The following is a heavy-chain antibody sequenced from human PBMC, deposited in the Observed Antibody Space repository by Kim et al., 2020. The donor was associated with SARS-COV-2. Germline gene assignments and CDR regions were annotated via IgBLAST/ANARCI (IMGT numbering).Heavy chain of an antibody. D-gene: IGHD4-17*01. CDR1: GFTFSSYG. V-gene: IGHV3-33*01. CDR2: IWNDGSNK. J-gene: IGHJ6*04. CDR3: ARDRGTTVRRYYGMDV. Sequence: GGSLRLSCAASGFTFSSYGMHWVRQAPGKGLEWVAAIWNDGSNKYYADSVKGRFTISRDNSKNTLYLQMNSLRAEDTAVYYCARDRGTTVRRYYGMDVWGKGTTVTVSS.